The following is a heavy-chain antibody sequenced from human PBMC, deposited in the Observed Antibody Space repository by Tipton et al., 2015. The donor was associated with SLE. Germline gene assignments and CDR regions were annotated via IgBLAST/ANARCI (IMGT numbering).Heavy chain of an antibody. D-gene: IGHD1-26*01. J-gene: IGHJ4*02. CDR2: IRSKAYGGTT. Sequence: SLRLSCTASGFTFGDYAMSWFRQAPGKGLEWVGFIRSKAYGGTTEYAASVKGRFTISRDDSKSIAYLQMNSLKTEDTAVYYCTRDRLGIVGATLDYWGQGTLVTVSS. V-gene: IGHV3-49*03. CDR1: GFTFGDYA. CDR3: TRDRLGIVGATLDY.